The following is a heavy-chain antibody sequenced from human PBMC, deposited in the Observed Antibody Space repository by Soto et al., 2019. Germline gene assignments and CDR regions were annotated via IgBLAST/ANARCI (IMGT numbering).Heavy chain of an antibody. CDR1: GFSLNSPGVG. J-gene: IGHJ4*02. CDR2: IYWDDDK. Sequence: QITLKESGPALVKPTQTLTLTCAFSGFSLNSPGVGVGWIGKPPGRPLGCLALIYWDDDKRYSPFLRSRLTITKDTSKNQVVLTLTNMDPVDTATYFCAHRNDYGDYGGGFGYWGQGTLVTVSS. V-gene: IGHV2-5*02. D-gene: IGHD4-17*01. CDR3: AHRNDYGDYGGGFGY.